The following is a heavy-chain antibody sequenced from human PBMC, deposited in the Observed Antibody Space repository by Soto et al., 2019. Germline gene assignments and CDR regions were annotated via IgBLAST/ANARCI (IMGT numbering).Heavy chain of an antibody. CDR2: IYHSGST. CDR1: GGSISSGGYS. J-gene: IGHJ3*02. V-gene: IGHV4-30-2*01. CDR3: ARGTFTVDAFDI. Sequence: SETLCLTCAVSGGSISSGGYSWSWIRQPPGKGLEWIGYIYHSGSTYYNPSLKSRVTISVDRSKNQFSLKLSSVTAADTAVYYCARGTFTVDAFDIWGQGTMVTVSS.